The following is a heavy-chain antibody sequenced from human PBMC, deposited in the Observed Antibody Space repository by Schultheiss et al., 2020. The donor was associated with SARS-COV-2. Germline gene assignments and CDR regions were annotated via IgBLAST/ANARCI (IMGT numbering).Heavy chain of an antibody. V-gene: IGHV3-23*01. CDR1: GFTFSSYA. CDR3: AKDRRDCSSTSCYFGYYYYYYMDV. CDR2: IRGSGGST. Sequence: GESLKISCAASGFTFSSYAMSWVRQAPGKGLEWVSAIRGSGGSTYYADSVKGRFTISRDNSKNTLYLQMNSLRAEDTAVYYCAKDRRDCSSTSCYFGYYYYYYMDVWGKGTTVTVSS. J-gene: IGHJ6*03. D-gene: IGHD2-2*01.